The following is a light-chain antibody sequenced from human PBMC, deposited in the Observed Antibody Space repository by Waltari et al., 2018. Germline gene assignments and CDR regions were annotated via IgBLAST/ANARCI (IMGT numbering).Light chain of an antibody. CDR2: GKN. Sequence: SSELTQDPSVSVALGQTVTITCQGDSLRVSYTNWYQQKPGQATVLVVYGKNNRTSGVPDRFAGSKSGNIGALTITGAQVEDEADYYCDSWDSRGTPWIFGGGTRLTVL. CDR3: DSWDSRGTPWI. V-gene: IGLV3-19*01. J-gene: IGLJ2*01. CDR1: SLRVSY.